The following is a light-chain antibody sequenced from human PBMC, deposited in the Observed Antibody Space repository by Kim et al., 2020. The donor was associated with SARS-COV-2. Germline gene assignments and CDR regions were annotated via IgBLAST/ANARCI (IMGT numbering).Light chain of an antibody. CDR3: MQGTDWPPT. V-gene: IGKV2-30*01. Sequence: DVVLTQSPLSLTVTLGQPASISGRSSQRLIYSDGNTYLNWFHQRPGQSPRRLIYRVSNRDSGVPDTFSGSGSGTDFTLKISRVEADDVGVYYCMQGTDWPPTFGQGTKVDIK. J-gene: IGKJ1*01. CDR1: QRLIYSDGNTY. CDR2: RVS.